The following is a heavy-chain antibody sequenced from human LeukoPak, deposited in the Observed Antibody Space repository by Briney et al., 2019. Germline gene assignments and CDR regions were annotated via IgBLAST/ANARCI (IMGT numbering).Heavy chain of an antibody. CDR2: IYSGGST. CDR3: ARDVVVTAAYYYYYYMDV. CDR1: GFTFSSYA. J-gene: IGHJ6*03. Sequence: PGGSLRLSCAASGFTFSSYAMHWVRQAPGKGLEWVSVIYSGGSTYYADSVKGRFTISRDNSKNTLYLQMNSLRAEDTAVYYCARDVVVTAAYYYYYYMDVWGKGTTVTISS. D-gene: IGHD2-21*02. V-gene: IGHV3-66*01.